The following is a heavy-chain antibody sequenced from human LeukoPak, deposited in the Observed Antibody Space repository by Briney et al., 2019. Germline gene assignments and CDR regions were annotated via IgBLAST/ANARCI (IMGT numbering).Heavy chain of an antibody. D-gene: IGHD3-10*01. CDR3: ARPRSEGVRGVIDAFDI. Sequence: NPSETLSLTCTVSGGSISSYYWSWIRQPPGKGLEWIGYIYYSGSTNYNPSLKSRVTISVDTSKNQFTLKLSSVTAADTAVYYCARPRSEGVRGVIDAFDIWGQGTMVTVSS. J-gene: IGHJ3*02. V-gene: IGHV4-59*08. CDR2: IYYSGST. CDR1: GGSISSYY.